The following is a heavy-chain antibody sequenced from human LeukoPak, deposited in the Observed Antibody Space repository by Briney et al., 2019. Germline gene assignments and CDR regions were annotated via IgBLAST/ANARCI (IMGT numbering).Heavy chain of an antibody. V-gene: IGHV3-15*01. CDR1: GFTFNNAW. CDR2: IKKKIDGGTA. Sequence: GGSLRLSCAASGFTFNNAWMSWVRQAPGKGLEWVGRIKKKIDGGTADYAAPVKGRFTISRDDSIDTMYLQMNSLQIEDTAVYYCVREGNKYGYHSFDSWGQGTLVTVSS. CDR3: VREGNKYGYHSFDS. D-gene: IGHD5-18*01. J-gene: IGHJ4*02.